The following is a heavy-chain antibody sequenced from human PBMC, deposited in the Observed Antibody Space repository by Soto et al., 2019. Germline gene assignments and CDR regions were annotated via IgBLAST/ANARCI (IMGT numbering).Heavy chain of an antibody. J-gene: IGHJ1*01. Sequence: ASVKVSCKVSGYTLTELSMHCVRQAPGKGLEWMGGFDPEDSETIYAQKFQGRVTMTEDTSTDTAYMELSSLRSEDTAVYYCATGYSSSWYGYFQHWGQGTLVTVPS. CDR3: ATGYSSSWYGYFQH. D-gene: IGHD6-13*01. CDR2: FDPEDSET. CDR1: GYTLTELS. V-gene: IGHV1-24*01.